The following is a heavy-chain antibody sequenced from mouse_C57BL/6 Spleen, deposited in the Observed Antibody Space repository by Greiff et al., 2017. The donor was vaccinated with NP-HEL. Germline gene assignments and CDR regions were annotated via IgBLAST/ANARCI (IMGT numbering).Heavy chain of an antibody. V-gene: IGHV1-42*01. CDR1: GYSFTGYY. D-gene: IGHD2-4*01. J-gene: IGHJ4*01. CDR2: INPSTGGT. Sequence: EVKLQESGPELVKPGASVKISCKASGYSFTGYYMNWVKQSPEKSLEWIGEINPSTGGTTYNQKFKAKATLTVDKSSSTAYMQLKSLTSEDSAVYDCARWGYDYGYAMDYWGQGTSVTVSS. CDR3: ARWGYDYGYAMDY.